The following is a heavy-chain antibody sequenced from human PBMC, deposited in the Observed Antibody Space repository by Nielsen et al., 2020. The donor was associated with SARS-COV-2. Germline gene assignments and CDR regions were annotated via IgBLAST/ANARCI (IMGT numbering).Heavy chain of an antibody. D-gene: IGHD3-22*01. CDR3: AKEGFFNDYDSSGYYFDY. J-gene: IGHJ4*02. V-gene: IGHV3-9*01. Sequence: SVKGRFTISGDNAKNSLYLQMNSLRAEDTALYYCAKEGFFNDYDSSGYYFDYWGQGTLVTVSS.